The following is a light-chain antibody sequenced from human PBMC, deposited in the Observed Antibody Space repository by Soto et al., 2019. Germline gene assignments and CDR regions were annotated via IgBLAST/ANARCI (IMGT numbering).Light chain of an antibody. Sequence: EIVLTQSPGTRSLSPGERATLSCRASQSVSSSYLAWYQQKPGQAPRLLIYGASSRATGIPDRFSGSGSGTEFTLTISSLQSEDFAVYYCQQYNNWPSWTFGLGTKVDIK. CDR2: GAS. J-gene: IGKJ1*01. CDR3: QQYNNWPSWT. CDR1: QSVSSSY. V-gene: IGKV3-20*01.